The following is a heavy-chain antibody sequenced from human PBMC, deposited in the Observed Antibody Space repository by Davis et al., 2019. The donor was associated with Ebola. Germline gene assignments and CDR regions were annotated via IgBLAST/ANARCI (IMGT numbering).Heavy chain of an antibody. J-gene: IGHJ6*02. D-gene: IGHD6-13*01. CDR3: ALATTAGSWPRKYYYYGMDV. CDR1: AYTFSAYY. V-gene: IGHV1-2*02. CDR2: INPNSGGT. Sequence: ASVKVPCKASAYTFSAYYMYWVRPAPGQGLEWMGWINPNSGGTNYAPKFQGRVTMTRNTSISPAYMQLSSLRSEDTAVYYCALATTAGSWPRKYYYYGMDVWGQGTTVTVSS.